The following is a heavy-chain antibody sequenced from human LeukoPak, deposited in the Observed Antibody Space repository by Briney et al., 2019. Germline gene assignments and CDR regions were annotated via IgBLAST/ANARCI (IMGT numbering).Heavy chain of an antibody. D-gene: IGHD4-17*01. V-gene: IGHV1-46*01. CDR2: INPSGGST. Sequence: ASVKVSCKASGYTFTSYYIHWVRQAPGQGLEWMGIINPSGGSTSYAQKFQGRVTMTRDTSTSTVYMELSSLRSEDTAVYYCARAPTLSTVTTHFDYWGQGTLVTVSS. J-gene: IGHJ4*02. CDR3: ARAPTLSTVTTHFDY. CDR1: GYTFTSYY.